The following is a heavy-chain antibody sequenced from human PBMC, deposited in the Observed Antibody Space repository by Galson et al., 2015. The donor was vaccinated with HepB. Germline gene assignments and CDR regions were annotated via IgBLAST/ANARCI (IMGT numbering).Heavy chain of an antibody. Sequence: SLRLSCVASGFTFSSYWMSWVRQAPGKGLEWVANIKQDGSEKYYVDSVKGRFTISRDNAKNSLYLQMNSLRAEDTAVYYCARVVPAAIHWFDPWGQGTLVTVSS. CDR2: IKQDGSEK. D-gene: IGHD2-2*01. J-gene: IGHJ5*02. V-gene: IGHV3-7*01. CDR1: GFTFSSYW. CDR3: ARVVPAAIHWFDP.